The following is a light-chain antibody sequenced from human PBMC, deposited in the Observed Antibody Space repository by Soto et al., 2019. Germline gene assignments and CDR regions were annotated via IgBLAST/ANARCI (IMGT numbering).Light chain of an antibody. CDR1: SSDVGGYNY. V-gene: IGLV2-11*01. CDR2: DVS. J-gene: IGLJ2*01. Sequence: QSALTQPRSVSGPPGQSVTISCTGTSSDVGGYNYVSWYQQHPGKAPKLMIYDVSKRPSGVPDRFSGSKSGNTASLTISGLQDEDEADYYCCSYAGSYTFVLGGGTK. CDR3: CSYAGSYTFV.